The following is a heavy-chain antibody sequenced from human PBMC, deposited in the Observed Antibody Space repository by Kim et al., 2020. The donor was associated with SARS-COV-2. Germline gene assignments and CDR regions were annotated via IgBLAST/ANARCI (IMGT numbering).Heavy chain of an antibody. CDR2: ISGSGGIT. J-gene: IGHJ6*02. Sequence: GGSLRLSCAASGFTFSSYAMSWVRQAPGKGLEWVSAISGSGGITYYADSVKGRFTISRDNSKNTLYLQVNSLRDEDTAVYHCAKGAGFTYYYYGMDVWGQGTTVTVSS. V-gene: IGHV3-23*01. CDR3: AKGAGFTYYYYGMDV. D-gene: IGHD6-19*01. CDR1: GFTFSSYA.